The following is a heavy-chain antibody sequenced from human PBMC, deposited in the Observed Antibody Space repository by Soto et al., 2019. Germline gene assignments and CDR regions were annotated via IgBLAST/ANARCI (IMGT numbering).Heavy chain of an antibody. V-gene: IGHV3-30*18. D-gene: IGHD2-21*01. CDR3: AKDIAVVTSGIYYYYGMDV. Sequence: QAPGKGLEWVAVISYDGSNKYYADSVKGRFTISRDNSKNTLYLQMNSLRAEDTAVYYCAKDIAVVTSGIYYYYGMDVWGQGT. J-gene: IGHJ6*02. CDR2: ISYDGSNK.